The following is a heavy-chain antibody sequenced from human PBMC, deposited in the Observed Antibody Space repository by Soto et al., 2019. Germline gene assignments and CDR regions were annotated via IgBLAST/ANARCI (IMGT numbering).Heavy chain of an antibody. V-gene: IGHV3-23*01. CDR2: IITGTDST. D-gene: IGHD3-9*01. J-gene: IGHJ4*02. CDR1: GFTLSSYT. Sequence: GGSLRLSCSASGFTLSSYTMTWVRLAPGTGLEWISSIITGTDSTAYADSVRGRFSISRDDSKNLLFLQMNSLRVEDTAVYFCAKDRHPDGIWTFDYWGRGTLVTVSS. CDR3: AKDRHPDGIWTFDY.